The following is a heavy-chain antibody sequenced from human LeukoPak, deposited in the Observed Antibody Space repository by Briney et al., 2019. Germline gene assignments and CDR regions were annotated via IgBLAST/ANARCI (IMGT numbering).Heavy chain of an antibody. Sequence: SETLSLTCAVYGGSFSGYYWTWIRQSPGKGLEWIGEINHSGSTNYNPSLKSRVTVSVDTSKNQFSLKLTSVTAADTAVYYCARSVKVNYVGLFGEDNYYYYMDVWGKGTPVTVSS. J-gene: IGHJ6*03. D-gene: IGHD3-10*02. CDR1: GGSFSGYY. V-gene: IGHV4-34*01. CDR2: INHSGST. CDR3: ARSVKVNYVGLFGEDNYYYYMDV.